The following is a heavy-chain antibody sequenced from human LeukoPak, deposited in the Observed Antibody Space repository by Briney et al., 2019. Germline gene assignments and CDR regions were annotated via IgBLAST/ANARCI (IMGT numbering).Heavy chain of an antibody. CDR1: GFTFSSYS. D-gene: IGHD6-6*01. J-gene: IGHJ4*02. V-gene: IGHV3-21*01. CDR3: ARDPRSSSSQTDY. Sequence: GGSLRLSCAASGFTFSSYSMNWVRQAPGKGLEWVSSISSSSSCIYYADSVKGRFTISRDNAKNSLYLQMNSLRAEDTAVYYCARDPRSSSSQTDYWGQGTLVTVSS. CDR2: ISSSSSCI.